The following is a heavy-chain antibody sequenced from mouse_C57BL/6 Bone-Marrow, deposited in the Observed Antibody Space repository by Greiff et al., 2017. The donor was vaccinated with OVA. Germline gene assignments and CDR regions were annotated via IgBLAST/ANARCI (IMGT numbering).Heavy chain of an antibody. CDR2: IRNKANNHAT. CDR3: TRPNYSNFWFAY. J-gene: IGHJ3*01. Sequence: EVQRVESGGGLVQPGGSMKLSCAASGFTFSDAWMDWVRQSPEKGLEWVAEIRNKANNHATYYAESVKGRFTISRDDSKSSVYLQMNSLRAEDTGIYYCTRPNYSNFWFAYWGQGTLVTVSA. CDR1: GFTFSDAW. V-gene: IGHV6-6*01. D-gene: IGHD2-5*01.